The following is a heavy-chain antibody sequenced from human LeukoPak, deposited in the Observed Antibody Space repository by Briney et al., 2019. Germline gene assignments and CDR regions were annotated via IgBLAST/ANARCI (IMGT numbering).Heavy chain of an antibody. V-gene: IGHV4-31*03. CDR3: AREPLEWCSSTSCYTLGWFDP. Sequence: PSQTLSLTCTVSGGSISSGGYYWSWIRQHPGKGLEWIGYIYYSGSTYYNPSLKSRVTISVDTSKNQFSLKLSSVTAADTAVYYCAREPLEWCSSTSCYTLGWFDPWGQGTLVTVSS. CDR1: GGSISSGGYY. D-gene: IGHD2-2*02. J-gene: IGHJ5*02. CDR2: IYYSGST.